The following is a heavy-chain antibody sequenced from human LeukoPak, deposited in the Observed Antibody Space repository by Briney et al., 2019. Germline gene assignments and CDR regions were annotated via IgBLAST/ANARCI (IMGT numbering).Heavy chain of an antibody. CDR3: AKSGYYYDSSGYYCDY. Sequence: PGGSLRLSWAASGFTFSSYAMSWVRQAPGKGLEWVSAISGSGGSTYYADSVKGRFTISRDNSKNTLYLQMNSLRAEDTAVYYCAKSGYYYDSSGYYCDYWGQGTLVTVSS. J-gene: IGHJ4*02. CDR1: GFTFSSYA. CDR2: ISGSGGST. D-gene: IGHD3-22*01. V-gene: IGHV3-23*01.